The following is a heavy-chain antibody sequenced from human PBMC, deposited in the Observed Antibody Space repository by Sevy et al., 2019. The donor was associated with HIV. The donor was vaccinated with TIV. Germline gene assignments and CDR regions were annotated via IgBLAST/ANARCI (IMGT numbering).Heavy chain of an antibody. CDR3: AKATRGRTSSSPAVDY. V-gene: IGHV3-30*02. CDR2: IRFDGSDK. D-gene: IGHD6-6*01. CDR1: GFTFSSYG. J-gene: IGHJ4*02. Sequence: GGSLRLSCGASGFTFSSYGMNWVRQAPGKGLEWVAFIRFDGSDKYYVDSVKGRFTISRDNSKNTMYLEMNSLRPEDTAVYHCAKATRGRTSSSPAVDYWGQGTLVTVSS.